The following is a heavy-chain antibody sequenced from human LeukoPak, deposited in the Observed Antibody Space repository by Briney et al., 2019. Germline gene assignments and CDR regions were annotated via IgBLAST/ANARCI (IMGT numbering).Heavy chain of an antibody. Sequence: AGGSLRLSCAASGFTVSNKYMNWVRQAPGKGLEWVSVIHSGGTTDYADSVKGRFTTSRDDSKNTLYLQMNSLRAEDTAVYYCARDRGAVALDAFDVWGQGTMVTVSS. CDR2: IHSGGTT. J-gene: IGHJ3*01. CDR1: GFTVSNKY. D-gene: IGHD6-19*01. CDR3: ARDRGAVALDAFDV. V-gene: IGHV3-53*01.